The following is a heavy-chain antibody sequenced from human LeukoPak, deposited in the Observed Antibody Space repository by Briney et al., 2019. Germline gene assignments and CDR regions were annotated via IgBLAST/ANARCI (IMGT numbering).Heavy chain of an antibody. Sequence: GGSLSLSCAASGFTFSDYYMNWVRQAPGKGLEWVSAISGSGGSTYYADSVKGRFTISRDNSKNTLYLQMNSLRAEDTAVYYCAKYSNYDSSGYYFDYWGQGTLVTVSS. CDR1: GFTFSDYY. CDR3: AKYSNYDSSGYYFDY. D-gene: IGHD3-22*01. CDR2: ISGSGGST. V-gene: IGHV3-23*01. J-gene: IGHJ4*02.